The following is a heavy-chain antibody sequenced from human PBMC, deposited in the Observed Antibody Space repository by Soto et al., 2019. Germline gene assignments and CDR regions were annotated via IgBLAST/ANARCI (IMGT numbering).Heavy chain of an antibody. V-gene: IGHV1-18*01. D-gene: IGHD3-10*01. CDR3: AYYYGSGSSGEYDRWFDP. Sequence: QVQLVQSGAEVKKPGASVKVSCKASGYTFTSYGISWVRQAPGQGLEWMGWISAYNGNTNYAQKLQGRVTMTTDTSTSTAYMELSSLRSDDTAVYYCAYYYGSGSSGEYDRWFDPWGQGTLVTVSS. CDR1: GYTFTSYG. CDR2: ISAYNGNT. J-gene: IGHJ5*02.